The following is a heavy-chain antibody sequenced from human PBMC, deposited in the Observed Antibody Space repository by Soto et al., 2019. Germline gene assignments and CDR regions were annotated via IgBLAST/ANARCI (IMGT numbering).Heavy chain of an antibody. Sequence: QITLKESGPTLVKPTQTLTLTCTFSGFSLSTSGVGVGWIRQPPGKALEGLALIYWDDDQSYSPYLKSRLTITKDTSKNQVVLTMTNMDPVDTATYYCARGGYCSGGSCYYFDYLGQGTLVTVSS. CDR2: IYWDDDQ. V-gene: IGHV2-5*02. CDR1: GFSLSTSGVG. CDR3: ARGGYCSGGSCYYFDY. D-gene: IGHD2-15*01. J-gene: IGHJ4*02.